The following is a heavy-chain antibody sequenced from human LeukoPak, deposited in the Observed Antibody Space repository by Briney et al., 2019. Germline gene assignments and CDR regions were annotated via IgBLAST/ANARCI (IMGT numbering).Heavy chain of an antibody. CDR3: AGYNWNAEIDY. V-gene: IGHV4-34*01. CDR1: GGPFSGYY. Sequence: SETLSLTCAVHGGPFSGYYGSWIRQPPGKGLEWIGEINHSGSTNYNPSLKSRVTISVDTSKNQFSLKLSSVTAADTAVYYCAGYNWNAEIDYWGQGTLVTVSS. CDR2: INHSGST. D-gene: IGHD1-20*01. J-gene: IGHJ4*02.